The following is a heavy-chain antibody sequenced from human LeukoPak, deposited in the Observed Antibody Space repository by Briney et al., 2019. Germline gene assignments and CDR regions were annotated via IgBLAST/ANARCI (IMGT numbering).Heavy chain of an antibody. CDR3: ARLTMVRGLKY. CDR2: IYHSGST. D-gene: IGHD3-10*01. V-gene: IGHV4-30-2*01. J-gene: IGHJ4*02. CDR1: GGSISSGGYS. Sequence: PSQTLSLTCAVSGGSISSGGYSWSWIRQPPGKGLEWIGYIYHSGSTYYNPSLKSRVTISVDRSKNQFSLKLSSVTAADTAVYYCARLTMVRGLKYWGQGTLVTVSS.